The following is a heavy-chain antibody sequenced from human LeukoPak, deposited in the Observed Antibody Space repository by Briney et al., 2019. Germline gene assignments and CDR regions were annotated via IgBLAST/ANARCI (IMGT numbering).Heavy chain of an antibody. CDR1: GFTFSSYW. CDR2: INIDGSST. CDR3: ARAQYYYDSSGWGAFDI. J-gene: IGHJ3*02. V-gene: IGHV3-74*01. D-gene: IGHD3-22*01. Sequence: GGSLRLSCAASGFTFSSYWMHWVRQAPGKGLVWVSRINIDGSSTYYADSVKGRFTISRDNAKNTLYLQLNSLRAEDTAVYYCARAQYYYDSSGWGAFDIWGQGTMVTVSS.